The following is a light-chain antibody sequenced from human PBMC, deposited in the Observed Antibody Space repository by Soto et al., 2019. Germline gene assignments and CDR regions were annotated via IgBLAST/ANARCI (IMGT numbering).Light chain of an antibody. CDR2: KAS. CDR1: QTISSW. V-gene: IGKV1-5*03. J-gene: IGKJ1*01. Sequence: DIQMTHSPSTLSGSLGDGVTITCRASQTISSWLAWYQQKPGKAPKLLIYKASTLKSGVPSRFSGSGSGTEFTLTISSLQPDDFATYYCQHYNSYSEAFGQGTKVDIK. CDR3: QHYNSYSEA.